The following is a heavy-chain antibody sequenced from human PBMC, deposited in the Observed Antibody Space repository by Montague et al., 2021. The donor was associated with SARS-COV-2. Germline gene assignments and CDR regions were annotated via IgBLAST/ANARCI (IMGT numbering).Heavy chain of an antibody. CDR1: GGPLSGYF. Sequence: SETLSLTCGVSGGPLSGYFWSWIRQTPGKGLEWIGEISHAGATKYNPTLKSRATVSVDTSRNQFSLKLNSVTAADTGVYYCARAPTFYEVLTGHDSGLDTWGQGTLVIVSS. V-gene: IGHV4-34*01. CDR3: ARAPTFYEVLTGHDSGLDT. CDR2: ISHAGAT. D-gene: IGHD3-9*01. J-gene: IGHJ3*02.